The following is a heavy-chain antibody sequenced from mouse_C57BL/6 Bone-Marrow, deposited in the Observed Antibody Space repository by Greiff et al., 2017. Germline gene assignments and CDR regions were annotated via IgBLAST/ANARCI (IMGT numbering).Heavy chain of an antibody. V-gene: IGHV1-82*01. J-gene: IGHJ4*01. D-gene: IGHD2-2*01. CDR3: EREGLRRRRYYYAMDY. CDR2: IYPGDGDT. CDR1: GYAFSSSW. Sequence: VQLQESGPELVKPGASVKISCKASGYAFSSSWMNWVKQRPGKGLEWIGRIYPGDGDTNYNGKFKGKATLTADKSSSTAYMQLSSLTSEDSAVYICEREGLRRRRYYYAMDYWGQGTSFTVSS.